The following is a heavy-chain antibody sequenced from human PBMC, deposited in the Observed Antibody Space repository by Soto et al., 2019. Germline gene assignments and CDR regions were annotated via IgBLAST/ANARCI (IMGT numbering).Heavy chain of an antibody. V-gene: IGHV3-33*01. CDR2: IWYDGSNK. D-gene: IGHD3-3*01. CDR3: AREFWGGPFDY. J-gene: IGHJ4*02. Sequence: PGGSLRLSCAASGFTFSSYGMHWVRQAPGKGLEWVAVIWYDGSNKYNADSVKGRFTISRDNSKNTLYLQMNSLRAEDTVVYYCAREFWGGPFDYWGQGTLVPVSS. CDR1: GFTFSSYG.